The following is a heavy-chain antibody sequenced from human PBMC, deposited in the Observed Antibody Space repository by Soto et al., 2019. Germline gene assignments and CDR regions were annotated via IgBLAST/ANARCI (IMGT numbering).Heavy chain of an antibody. V-gene: IGHV4-59*11. CDR1: GAAIDSHY. J-gene: IGHJ4*02. CDR3: ARSFMVPVDYFDS. CDR2: VFYSGST. D-gene: IGHD3-10*01. Sequence: SETLSLTCTVSGAAIDSHYWSWIRQPPGKGLEWIGQVFYSGSTNYNPSLKSRVTISINTSTKQFSLKLTSVSAADTAVYYYARSFMVPVDYFDSWGQGTLVTVSS.